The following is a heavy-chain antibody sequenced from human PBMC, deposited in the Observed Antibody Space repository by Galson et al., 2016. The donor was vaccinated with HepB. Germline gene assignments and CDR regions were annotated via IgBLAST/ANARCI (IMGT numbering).Heavy chain of an antibody. D-gene: IGHD4-17*01. CDR2: ISAANDNT. J-gene: IGHJ6*02. Sequence: SVKVSCKASGYNFRNHAMVWVRQAAGQRFEWMGWISAANDNTKYSQKLQGRISITRDTSASTGYMEMTSLQSEDTAVYYCARVLGTTYGMDVWGQGTPITVS. CDR1: GYNFRNHA. V-gene: IGHV1-3*01. CDR3: ARVLGTTYGMDV.